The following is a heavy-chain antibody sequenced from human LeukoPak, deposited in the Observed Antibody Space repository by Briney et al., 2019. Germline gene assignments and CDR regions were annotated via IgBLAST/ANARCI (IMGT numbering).Heavy chain of an antibody. V-gene: IGHV3-11*01. J-gene: IGHJ4*02. CDR2: ISSSGSTI. Sequence: GGSLRLSCAASGFTFSDYYMSWIRQAPGKGLEWVSYISSSGSTIYYADSVKGRFTISRDNSKNTLYLQMNSLRAEDTAVYYCAKDRRGSSWYDYWGQGTLVTVSS. CDR1: GFTFSDYY. D-gene: IGHD6-13*01. CDR3: AKDRRGSSWYDY.